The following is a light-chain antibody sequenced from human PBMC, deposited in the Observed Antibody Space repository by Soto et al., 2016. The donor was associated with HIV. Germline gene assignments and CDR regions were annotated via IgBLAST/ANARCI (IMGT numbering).Light chain of an antibody. V-gene: IGLV3-1*01. J-gene: IGLJ2*01. CDR1: KLGNKH. Sequence: SYDLTQPPSVSVSPGQTASITCSGNKLGNKHACWYQQKPGQSPVLVMYQDNKRPSGIPERFSGSDSGNTATLTISGTQSMDEADYFCQAWDSGIAVFGGGTKLTVL. CDR3: QAWDSGIAV. CDR2: QDN.